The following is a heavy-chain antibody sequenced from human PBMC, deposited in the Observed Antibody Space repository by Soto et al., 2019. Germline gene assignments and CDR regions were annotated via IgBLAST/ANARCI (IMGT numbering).Heavy chain of an antibody. Sequence: QVQLVESGGGVVQPGRSLRLSCAASGFTFSSYGMHWVRQAPGKGLEWVAVISYDGSNKYYADSVKGRFTISRDNSKNTLYLQMNSLTAEDTAGYYCAKVVATLRGYYYYGMDVWVQWTTVTVSS. CDR2: ISYDGSNK. CDR3: AKVVATLRGYYYYGMDV. CDR1: GFTFSSYG. D-gene: IGHD4-17*01. J-gene: IGHJ6*02. V-gene: IGHV3-30*18.